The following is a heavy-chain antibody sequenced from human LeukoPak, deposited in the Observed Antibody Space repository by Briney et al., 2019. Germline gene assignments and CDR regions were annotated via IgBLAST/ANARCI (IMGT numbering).Heavy chain of an antibody. Sequence: PSETLSLTCTVSGYSISSGYYWGWIRQPPGKGLEWIGSIYHSGSTYYNPSLKSRVTMSVDTSKNQFSLRLSSVTAADTAVYYCARGRYGSGSYFFDYWGQGTLVTVSS. D-gene: IGHD3-10*01. CDR3: ARGRYGSGSYFFDY. CDR1: GYSISSGYY. V-gene: IGHV4-38-2*02. J-gene: IGHJ4*02. CDR2: IYHSGST.